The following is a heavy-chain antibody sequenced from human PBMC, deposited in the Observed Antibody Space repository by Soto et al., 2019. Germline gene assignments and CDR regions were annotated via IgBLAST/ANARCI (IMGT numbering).Heavy chain of an antibody. V-gene: IGHV3-23*01. Sequence: DSVKGRFTISRDNSKNTLYLQMNSLRAEDTAVYYCAKRSSSSTFDYWGQETLVTVSS. J-gene: IGHJ4*02. CDR3: AKRSSSSTFDY. D-gene: IGHD6-6*01.